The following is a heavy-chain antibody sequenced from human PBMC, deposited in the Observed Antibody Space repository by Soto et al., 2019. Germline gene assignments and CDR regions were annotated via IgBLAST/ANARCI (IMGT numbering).Heavy chain of an antibody. CDR1: GYSFTSYW. D-gene: IGHD4-4*01. J-gene: IGHJ6*02. Sequence: GESLKISCKGSGYSFTSYWISWVRQMPGKGLEWMGRIDPSDSYTNYSPSFQGHVTISADKSISTAYLQWSSLKASDTAMYYCARQPLTTVTNYYYYGMDVWGQGTTVTAP. CDR2: IDPSDSYT. CDR3: ARQPLTTVTNYYYYGMDV. V-gene: IGHV5-10-1*01.